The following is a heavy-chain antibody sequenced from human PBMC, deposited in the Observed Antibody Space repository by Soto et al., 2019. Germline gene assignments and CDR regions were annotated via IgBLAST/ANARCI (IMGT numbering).Heavy chain of an antibody. Sequence: QPGGSLRLSCAGSGFNFRIYAMNWVRQAPGSGLEWVALISQDARKKHYLASVEGRFTISRDNSENTLFLQMDSLRPEDTAVYYCAQDPDRGGQGVFDSWGLGTLVTVSS. CDR3: AQDPDRGGQGVFDS. V-gene: IGHV3-30*18. CDR1: GFNFRIYA. D-gene: IGHD3-16*01. CDR2: ISQDARKK. J-gene: IGHJ4*02.